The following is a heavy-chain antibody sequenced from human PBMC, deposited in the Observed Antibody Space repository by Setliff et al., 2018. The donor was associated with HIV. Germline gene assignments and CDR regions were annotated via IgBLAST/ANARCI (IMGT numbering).Heavy chain of an antibody. V-gene: IGHV1-18*01. CDR2: IIPYNGHT. CDR1: GGSFNILG. J-gene: IGHJ4*02. Sequence: ASVKVSCKASGGSFNILGFTWVRQAPGQGLEWVGGIIPYNGHTNFAQKFQGRVTMTTDTATSTAYMEVRSLRSDDTAVYYCARGWDYGVRKPEDWGQGTLVTVSS. CDR3: ARGWDYGVRKPED. D-gene: IGHD3-10*01.